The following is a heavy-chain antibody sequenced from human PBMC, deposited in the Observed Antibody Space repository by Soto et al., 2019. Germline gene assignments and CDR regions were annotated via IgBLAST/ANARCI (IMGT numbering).Heavy chain of an antibody. V-gene: IGHV1-8*01. Sequence: ASVKVSCKASGYTFTSYDINWVLQATGQGLEWMGWMNPNSGNTGYAQKFQGRVTMTRNTSISTAYMELSSLRSEDTAVYYCARGPQYYYYYGMDVWGQGTTVTVS. CDR2: MNPNSGNT. J-gene: IGHJ6*02. CDR1: GYTFTSYD. CDR3: ARGPQYYYYYGMDV.